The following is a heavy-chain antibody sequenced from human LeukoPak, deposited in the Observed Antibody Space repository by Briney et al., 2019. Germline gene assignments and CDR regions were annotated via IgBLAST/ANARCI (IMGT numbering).Heavy chain of an antibody. CDR1: GYTFTGYY. CDR3: AIDFGGDYGFIQDY. CDR2: INPNSGGT. J-gene: IGHJ4*02. Sequence: ASVKVSCXASGYTFTGYYMHWVRRAPGQGLEWMGWINPNSGGTNYAQKFQGRVTMTRDTSISTAYMELSRLRSDDTAVYYCAIDFGGDYGFIQDYWGQGTLVTVSS. V-gene: IGHV1-2*02. D-gene: IGHD4-17*01.